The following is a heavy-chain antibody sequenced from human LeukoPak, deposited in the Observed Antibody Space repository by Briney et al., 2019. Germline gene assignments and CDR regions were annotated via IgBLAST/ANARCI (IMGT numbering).Heavy chain of an antibody. Sequence: ASVKVSCKSSGYTFTNYHMHWVRQAPGQGLEWMGIINPSGGSTSYAQSLQGRVTMTRDTSTSTVYMELSSLRSEDTAVYYCARDAIENYDFWSGSYYYFDYWGQGTLVTVSS. J-gene: IGHJ4*02. D-gene: IGHD3-3*01. CDR2: INPSGGST. V-gene: IGHV1-46*01. CDR3: ARDAIENYDFWSGSYYYFDY. CDR1: GYTFTNYH.